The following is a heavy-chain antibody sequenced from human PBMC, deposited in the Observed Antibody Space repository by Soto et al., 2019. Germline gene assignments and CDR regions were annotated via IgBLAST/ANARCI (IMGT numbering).Heavy chain of an antibody. J-gene: IGHJ6*02. V-gene: IGHV1-69*13. CDR1: GGTFSSHA. CDR3: ARDLRRAAAGPSGYYYGMDV. D-gene: IGHD6-13*01. Sequence: GASVKVSCKASGGTFSSHAISWVRQAPGQGLEWMGGIIPIFGTANYAQKFQGRVTITADESTSTAYMELSGLRSEDTAVYYCARDLRRAAAGPSGYYYGMDVWGQGTKVTVYS. CDR2: IIPIFGTA.